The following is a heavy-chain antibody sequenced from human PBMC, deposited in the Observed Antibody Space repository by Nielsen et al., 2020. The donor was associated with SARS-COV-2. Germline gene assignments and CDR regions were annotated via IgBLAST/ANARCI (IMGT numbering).Heavy chain of an antibody. D-gene: IGHD3-3*01. V-gene: IGHV1-46*01. CDR2: INPSGGST. J-gene: IGHJ4*02. CDR3: ARGRYYDFWSGYYRGETFDY. Sequence: WVRQAPGQGLEWMGIINPSGGSTSYAQKFQGRVTMTRDTSTSTVYMELSSLRSEDTAVYYCARGRYYDFWSGYYRGETFDYWGQGTLVTVSS.